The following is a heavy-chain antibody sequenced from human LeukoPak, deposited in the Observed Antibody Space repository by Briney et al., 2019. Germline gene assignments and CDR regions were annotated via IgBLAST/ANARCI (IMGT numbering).Heavy chain of an antibody. J-gene: IGHJ4*02. D-gene: IGHD3-10*01. V-gene: IGHV3-23*01. Sequence: PGGSLRLSCAASGFTFSNAWMSWVRQAPGKGLEWVSAISGSGGSTYYADSVKGRFTISRDNSKNTLYLQMNSLRAEDTAVYYCAKVLWFGELLGSFDYWGQGTLVTVSS. CDR3: AKVLWFGELLGSFDY. CDR1: GFTFSNAW. CDR2: ISGSGGST.